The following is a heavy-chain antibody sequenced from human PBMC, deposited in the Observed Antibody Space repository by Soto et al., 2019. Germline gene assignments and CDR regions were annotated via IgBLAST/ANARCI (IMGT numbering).Heavy chain of an antibody. CDR1: GYTFTSYG. Sequence: ASVKVSCKASGYTFTSYGISWVRQAPGQGLEWMGWISAYNGNTNYAQKLQGRVTMTTGTSTSTAYMELRSLRSDDTAVYYCARVVVAPLIYDSSGPDAFDIWGQGTMVTVSS. CDR3: ARVVVAPLIYDSSGPDAFDI. V-gene: IGHV1-18*01. CDR2: ISAYNGNT. J-gene: IGHJ3*02. D-gene: IGHD3-22*01.